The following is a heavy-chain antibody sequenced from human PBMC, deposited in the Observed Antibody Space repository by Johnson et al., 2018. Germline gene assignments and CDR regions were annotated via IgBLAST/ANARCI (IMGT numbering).Heavy chain of an antibody. CDR3: AKGYCSSTIWYPLRWCDP. D-gene: IGHD2-2*01. J-gene: IGHJ5*02. V-gene: IGHV3-30*18. CDR1: GFTFSSYG. CDR2: LSYDGSNK. Sequence: QVQLVQSGGGVVQPGRSLRLSCAASGFTFSSYGMHWVRQAPGKGLEWVAVLSYDGSNKYDADSVKGRFTISRDNSKNTLSLQMNSRRAEDPAVYHCAKGYCSSTIWYPLRWCDPWGQRTLVTVSS.